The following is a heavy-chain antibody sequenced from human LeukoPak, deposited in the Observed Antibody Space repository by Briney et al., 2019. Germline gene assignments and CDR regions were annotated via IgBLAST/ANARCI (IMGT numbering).Heavy chain of an antibody. J-gene: IGHJ4*02. V-gene: IGHV5-51*01. CDR2: IYPGDSDT. D-gene: IGHD6-19*01. CDR3: ARHPSYTSGWPLDY. CDR1: GYSFTSYW. Sequence: GESLKISCQGSGYSFTSYWIGWVRQMPGKGLEWMGIIYPGDSDTRYSPSFQGQVTISVDKSIRTAYLQWSSLKASDTAMYYCARHPSYTSGWPLDYWGQGTLVTVSS.